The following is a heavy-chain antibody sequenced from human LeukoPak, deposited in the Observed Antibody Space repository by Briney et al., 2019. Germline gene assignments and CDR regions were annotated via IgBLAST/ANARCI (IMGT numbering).Heavy chain of an antibody. D-gene: IGHD1-7*01. V-gene: IGHV3-74*01. Sequence: PGGSLRLSCAASGFTFSNYRVHWVRQAPRKGLVWVSRINPDGSTINYADSVKGRFTISRDNAKNTLYLQMNSLRAEDTAVYYCATAGNYRFDYWGQGTLVTVSS. CDR2: INPDGSTI. CDR1: GFTFSNYR. J-gene: IGHJ4*02. CDR3: ATAGNYRFDY.